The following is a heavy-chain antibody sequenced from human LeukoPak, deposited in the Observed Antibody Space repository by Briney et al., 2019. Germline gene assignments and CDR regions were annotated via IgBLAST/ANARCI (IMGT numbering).Heavy chain of an antibody. Sequence: PGGSLRLSCAASGFTFSSYWMHWVRQTPGKGLVWVSRINSDGSITNYADSVKGRFTISRDNAKNTLYLQMNSLRAEDTAVYYCARDFRGYGFDPWGQGTLVTVSS. CDR2: INSDGSIT. CDR3: ARDFRGYGFDP. J-gene: IGHJ5*02. D-gene: IGHD3-10*01. CDR1: GFTFSSYW. V-gene: IGHV3-74*01.